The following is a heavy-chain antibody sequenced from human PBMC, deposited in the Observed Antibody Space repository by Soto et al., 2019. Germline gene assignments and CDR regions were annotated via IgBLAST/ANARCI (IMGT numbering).Heavy chain of an antibody. CDR3: ARDFGNSGWSGVDY. CDR2: IIPILGIA. J-gene: IGHJ4*02. Sequence: QVQLVQSGAEVKKPGSSVKVSCKASGGTFSSYTISWVRQAPGQGLEWMGRIIPILGIANYAQKFQGRVTITADKSTSTAYMELSSLRSEDTAVYSCARDFGNSGWSGVDYWGQGTLVTVSS. V-gene: IGHV1-69*08. CDR1: GGTFSSYT. D-gene: IGHD6-19*01.